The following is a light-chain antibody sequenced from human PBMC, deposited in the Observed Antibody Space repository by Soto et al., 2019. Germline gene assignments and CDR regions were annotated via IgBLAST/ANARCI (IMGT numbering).Light chain of an antibody. CDR2: DAS. Sequence: EIVLTQSPATLSLSPGERATLSCRASQSVSSYLAWYQQKPGQAPRLLIYDASNRATGIPARFSGSGSGTDFTLTINSLEPEDFAVYYCHQRSNWPPGPFGPGTKVDIK. J-gene: IGKJ3*01. CDR3: HQRSNWPPGP. CDR1: QSVSSY. V-gene: IGKV3-11*01.